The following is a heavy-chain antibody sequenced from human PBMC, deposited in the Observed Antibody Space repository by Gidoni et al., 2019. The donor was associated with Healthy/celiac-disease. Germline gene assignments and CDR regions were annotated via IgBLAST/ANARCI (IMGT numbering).Heavy chain of an antibody. Sequence: EVQLVESGGGLVQPGGSLRLSCAASGFTFSSYWMSWVRQAPGKGLEWVANIKQDGSEKYYVDSVKGRFTISRDNAKNSLYLQMNSLRAEDTAVYYCARDPGGGLLWFGELLAPFDYWGQGTLVTVSS. V-gene: IGHV3-7*01. J-gene: IGHJ4*02. CDR1: GFTFSSYW. CDR2: IKQDGSEK. D-gene: IGHD3-10*01. CDR3: ARDPGGGLLWFGELLAPFDY.